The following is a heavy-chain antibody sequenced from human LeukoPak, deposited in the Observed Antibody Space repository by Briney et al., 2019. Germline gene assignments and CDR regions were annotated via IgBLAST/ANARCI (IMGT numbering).Heavy chain of an antibody. J-gene: IGHJ3*02. Sequence: ASVKVSCKASGGTFSSYAISWVRQAPGQGLEWMGGIIPIFGTANYAQKFQGRVTITTDESTSTAYMELSSLRSEDTAVYYCARARGYSYFDAFDIWGQGTMVTVSS. V-gene: IGHV1-69*05. D-gene: IGHD5-18*01. CDR2: IIPIFGTA. CDR1: GGTFSSYA. CDR3: ARARGYSYFDAFDI.